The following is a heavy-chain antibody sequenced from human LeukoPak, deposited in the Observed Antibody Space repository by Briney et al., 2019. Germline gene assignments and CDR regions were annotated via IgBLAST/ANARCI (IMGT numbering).Heavy chain of an antibody. V-gene: IGHV1-18*01. CDR1: GYTFSSYG. Sequence: GASVKVSCKASGYTFSSYGISWVRQAPGQGLEWMGWISAYNGNTNYVQKLQGRVTMTTDTSTSTAYMELRSLRSDDTAVYYCARDSHPSYGIAVAGTDYWGQGTLVTVSS. CDR2: ISAYNGNT. CDR3: ARDSHPSYGIAVAGTDY. D-gene: IGHD6-19*01. J-gene: IGHJ4*02.